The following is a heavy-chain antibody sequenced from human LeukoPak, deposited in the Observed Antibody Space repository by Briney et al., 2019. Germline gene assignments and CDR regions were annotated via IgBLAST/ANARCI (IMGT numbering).Heavy chain of an antibody. V-gene: IGHV3-7*03. J-gene: IGHJ4*02. CDR3: ARAVTSTEGY. CDR1: GFVFSSYW. CDR2: INEGGGGK. Sequence: PGGSLRLSCAASGFVFSSYWMTWVRQAPGKGLEWVASINEGGGGKYYVDSVKGRFTISRDNAQKSLYLEMHSLRVEDTAVYYCARAVTSTEGYWGQGTLVTVSS. D-gene: IGHD4-17*01.